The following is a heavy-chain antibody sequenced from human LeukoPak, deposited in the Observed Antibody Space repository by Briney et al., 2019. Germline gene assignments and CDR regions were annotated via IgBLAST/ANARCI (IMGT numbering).Heavy chain of an antibody. CDR1: GFTFSDYY. CDR3: ARVSSSSWWALDY. J-gene: IGHJ4*02. CDR2: ISSSGSTI. D-gene: IGHD6-13*01. V-gene: IGHV3-11*04. Sequence: GGSLRLSCAASGFTFSDYYMSWIRQAPGKGLEWVSYISSSGSTIYYADSVKGRFTISRDNAKNSLYLQMNSLRAEDTAVYYCARVSSSSWWALDYWGQGTLVTVSS.